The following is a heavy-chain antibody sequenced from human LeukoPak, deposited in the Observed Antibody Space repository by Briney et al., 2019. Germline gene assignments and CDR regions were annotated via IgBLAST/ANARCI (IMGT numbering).Heavy chain of an antibody. D-gene: IGHD6-13*01. J-gene: IGHJ4*02. Sequence: GGSLRLSCAASGFTFSSYDMHWVRQAPGKGLEWVAFIRYDGNNKYYADSVKGRFTISRDNSKNTLYLQMNSLRAEDTAVYYCAKDPRRIAAAGTDYWGQGTLVTVSS. V-gene: IGHV3-30*02. CDR1: GFTFSSYD. CDR2: IRYDGNNK. CDR3: AKDPRRIAAAGTDY.